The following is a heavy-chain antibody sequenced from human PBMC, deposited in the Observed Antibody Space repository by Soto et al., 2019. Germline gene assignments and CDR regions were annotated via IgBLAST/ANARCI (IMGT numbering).Heavy chain of an antibody. CDR1: GYTFTGYY. Sequence: QVQLVQSGAEVKKPGASVKVSCKASGYTFTGYYMHWVRQAPGQGLEWMGWINPNSGGTNYAQKFQGWVTMTRDTSISTACMELSRLRSDDTAVYYCARDQGGEGGWFDPWGQGTLVTVSS. V-gene: IGHV1-2*04. J-gene: IGHJ5*02. D-gene: IGHD3-10*01. CDR3: ARDQGGEGGWFDP. CDR2: INPNSGGT.